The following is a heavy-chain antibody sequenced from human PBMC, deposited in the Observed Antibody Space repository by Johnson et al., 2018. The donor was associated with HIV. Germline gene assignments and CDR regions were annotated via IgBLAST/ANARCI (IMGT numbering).Heavy chain of an antibody. J-gene: IGHJ3*02. CDR1: GFTFSSYA. D-gene: IGHD3-10*01. CDR3: ARDRLLWFRELWPHDAFDI. V-gene: IGHV3-23*04. Sequence: VQLVESGGGLVQSGGSLRLSCAASGFTFSSYAMSWVRQAPGKGLEWVSAISGSGGSTYYADSVEGRFTISRDNSRDTLSLQMNSLRVEDTALYYCARDRLLWFRELWPHDAFDIWGQGTMVTVSS. CDR2: ISGSGGST.